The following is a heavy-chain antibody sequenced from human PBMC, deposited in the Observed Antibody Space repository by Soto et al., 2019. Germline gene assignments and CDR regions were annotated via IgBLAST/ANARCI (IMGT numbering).Heavy chain of an antibody. J-gene: IGHJ3*02. CDR2: INPNSGGT. D-gene: IGHD2-21*02. CDR3: AKATGEVIFYTDCEWAFDI. V-gene: IGHV1-2*02. Sequence: GASVKVYCKASGYTFTGYFIHWVRQAPGQGPEWMGWINPNSGGTSYVQKFQGRVTMTRDTSISTAYMELSRLRSDDTAVYYCAKATGEVIFYTDCEWAFDIWGQGTMVTVSS. CDR1: GYTFTGYF.